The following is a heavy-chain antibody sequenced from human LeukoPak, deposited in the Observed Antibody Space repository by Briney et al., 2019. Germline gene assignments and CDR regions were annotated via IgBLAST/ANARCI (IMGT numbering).Heavy chain of an antibody. CDR3: ARGGIAVAGTTDFDY. CDR2: INHSGST. Sequence: SETLSLTCAVYGGXFSGYYCSWIRQPPGKGLEWIGEINHSGSTNYNPSLESRVTISVDTSKNQFSLKLSSVTAADTAVYYCARGGIAVAGTTDFDYWGQGTLVTVSS. V-gene: IGHV4-34*01. CDR1: GGXFSGYY. D-gene: IGHD6-19*01. J-gene: IGHJ4*02.